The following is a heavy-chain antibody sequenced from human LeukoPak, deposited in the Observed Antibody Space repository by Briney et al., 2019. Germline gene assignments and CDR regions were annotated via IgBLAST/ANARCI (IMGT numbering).Heavy chain of an antibody. V-gene: IGHV1-3*01. CDR1: EYTFTSYA. J-gene: IGHJ4*02. CDR2: INAGNGNT. D-gene: IGHD6-13*01. Sequence: GASVKVSCKASEYTFTSYAMHWVRQAPGQRLEWMGWINAGNGNTKYSQKFQGRVTITRDTSASTAYMELSSLRSEDTAVYYCARVGIAAAGSISDYWGQGTLVTVSS. CDR3: ARVGIAAAGSISDY.